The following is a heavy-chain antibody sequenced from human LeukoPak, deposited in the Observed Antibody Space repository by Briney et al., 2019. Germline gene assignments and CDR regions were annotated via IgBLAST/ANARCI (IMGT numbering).Heavy chain of an antibody. CDR2: INHSGST. CDR1: GGSFSGYY. D-gene: IGHD3-10*01. CDR3: ARISLRPYYYGSGSYRRGYFDY. V-gene: IGHV4-34*01. J-gene: IGHJ4*02. Sequence: SETLSLTCAVYGGSFSGYYWSWIRQPPGKGLEWIGEINHSGSTNYNPSLKSRVTISVDTSKNQFSLKLSSVTAADTAVYYCARISLRPYYYGSGSYRRGYFDYWGQGTLVTVSS.